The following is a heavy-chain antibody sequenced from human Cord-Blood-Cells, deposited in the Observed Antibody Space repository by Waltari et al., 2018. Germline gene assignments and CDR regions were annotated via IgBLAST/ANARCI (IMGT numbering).Heavy chain of an antibody. CDR3: ARDGLGY. CDR2: IWYDGSNK. Sequence: QVQLVESGGGVVQPGRSLRLSCAASGFTFSSYGMHWVRQDPGKGLEWVAVIWYDGSNKDDADSVKGRFTISRDNSKNTLYLQMSSLRAEDTAVYYCARDGLGYWGQGTLVTVSS. CDR1: GFTFSSYG. J-gene: IGHJ4*02. D-gene: IGHD7-27*01. V-gene: IGHV3-33*01.